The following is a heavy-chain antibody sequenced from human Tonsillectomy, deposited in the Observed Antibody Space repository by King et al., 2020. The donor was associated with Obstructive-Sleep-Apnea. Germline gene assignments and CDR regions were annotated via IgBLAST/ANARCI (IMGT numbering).Heavy chain of an antibody. V-gene: IGHV3-30*03. J-gene: IGHJ3*02. CDR1: GFTFSGYG. CDR3: AREYTVSWKNAFDT. CDR2: ISKDGSNM. D-gene: IGHD4-17*01. Sequence: VQLVESGGGVVQPGRSLRLSCAASGFTFSGYGMHWVRQGPGKGLEWVAAISKDGSNMRYIDSVKDRFTISRDNSKNTLYLQMSSLRGEDTAVYYCAREYTVSWKNAFDTWGQGTMVTVSS.